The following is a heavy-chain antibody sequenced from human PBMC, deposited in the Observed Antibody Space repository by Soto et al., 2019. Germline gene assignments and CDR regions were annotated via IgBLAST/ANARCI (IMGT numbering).Heavy chain of an antibody. V-gene: IGHV4-39*01. CDR3: ARQASSSWSY. Sequence: QLEMQASGPGLVRPSETLSLTCTVSGGSISSASYYWGWIRQPPGKGLEWVGSIYYSGSTYYSPSLKSRVNISLDTYMNQFSRKRSSVSAADTAMYYCARQASSSWSYWGQGTLVTVSS. CDR2: IYYSGST. J-gene: IGHJ4*02. CDR1: GGSISSASYY. D-gene: IGHD6-13*01.